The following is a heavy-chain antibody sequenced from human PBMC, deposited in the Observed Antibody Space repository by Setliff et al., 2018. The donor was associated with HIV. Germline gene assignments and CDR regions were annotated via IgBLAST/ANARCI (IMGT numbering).Heavy chain of an antibody. CDR2: ISIGGTTI. D-gene: IGHD2-15*01. CDR3: AKERWGPPVEF. CDR1: GFTLNDYH. V-gene: IGHV3-11*04. Sequence: LRLSCAASGFTLNDYHMNWVRQAPGKGLEWVSYISIGGTTIYHADSVKARFTISRDYAKNSLYLQMSSLTAEDTGLYYCAKERWGPPVEFRGQGTLVTVSS. J-gene: IGHJ4*02.